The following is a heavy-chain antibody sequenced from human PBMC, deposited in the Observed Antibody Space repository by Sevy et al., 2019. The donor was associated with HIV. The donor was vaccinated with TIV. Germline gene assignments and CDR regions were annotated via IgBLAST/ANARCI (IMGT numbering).Heavy chain of an antibody. V-gene: IGHV3-30-3*01. J-gene: IGHJ4*02. CDR2: LSYDGSNK. D-gene: IGHD4-4*01. CDR1: GFTFSSYA. CDR3: ARDPTATRDYFDY. Sequence: AGSLRLSCAASGFTFSSYAMHWVRQAPGKGLEWVAVLSYDGSNKYYADSVKGRFTISRDNSKNTLYLQMNSLTAEDTAVYYCARDPTATRDYFDYWGQGTLVTVSS.